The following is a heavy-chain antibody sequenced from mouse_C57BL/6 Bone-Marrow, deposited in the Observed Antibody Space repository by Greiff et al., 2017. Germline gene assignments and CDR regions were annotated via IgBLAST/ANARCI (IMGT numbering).Heavy chain of an antibody. Sequence: EVKLVESGGGLVKPGGSLKLSCAASGFTFSDYGMNWVRQAPEKGLEWVAYISSGSSTIYYADTVKGRFTISRDNAKNTLFLQMTSLRSEDTAMYYCAMNYYCNYGTLNDVWGTGTTVTVSS. CDR2: ISSGSSTI. J-gene: IGHJ1*03. CDR3: AMNYYCNYGTLNDV. V-gene: IGHV5-17*01. CDR1: GFTFSDYG. D-gene: IGHD2-1*01.